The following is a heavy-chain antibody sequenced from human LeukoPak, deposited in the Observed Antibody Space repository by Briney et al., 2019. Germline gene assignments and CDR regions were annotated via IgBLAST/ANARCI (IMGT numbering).Heavy chain of an antibody. CDR3: ARAQYRIQLWP. Sequence: SETLSLTCTVSGGSISSGDYYWSWIRQPPGKGLEWVGYIHYSGSTYYNPSLKSRVTISVDTSKNQFSLKLSSVTAADTAVYYCARAQYRIQLWPWGQGTLVTVSS. J-gene: IGHJ1*01. CDR2: IHYSGST. CDR1: GGSISSGDYY. V-gene: IGHV4-30-4*08. D-gene: IGHD5-18*01.